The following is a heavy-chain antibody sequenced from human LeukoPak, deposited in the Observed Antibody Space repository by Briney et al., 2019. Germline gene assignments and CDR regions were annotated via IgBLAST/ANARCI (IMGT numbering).Heavy chain of an antibody. D-gene: IGHD6-13*01. CDR3: ARGPPYLVPIGY. J-gene: IGHJ4*02. CDR2: ISAYNGNT. Sequence: ASVKVSCKASGYTFTSYAMNWVRQAPGQGLEWMGWISAYNGNTNYAQKLQGRVTMTTDTSTSTAYMELRSLRSDDTAVYYCARGPPYLVPIGYWGQGTLVTVSS. V-gene: IGHV1-18*01. CDR1: GYTFTSYA.